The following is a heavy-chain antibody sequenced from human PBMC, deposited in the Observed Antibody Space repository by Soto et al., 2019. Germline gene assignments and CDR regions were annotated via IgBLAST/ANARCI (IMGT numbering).Heavy chain of an antibody. V-gene: IGHV4-34*01. J-gene: IGHJ6*02. D-gene: IGHD6-19*01. Sequence: SETLSLTCAVYGGSFSGYYWSWIRQPPGKGLEWIGEINHSGVTNYKPSLKRRVTISVDTSKNQFSLQLKSVTAADTALYYCERFSGSYYSAMDVWGQGSTVTVSS. CDR3: ERFSGSYYSAMDV. CDR1: GGSFSGYY. CDR2: INHSGVT.